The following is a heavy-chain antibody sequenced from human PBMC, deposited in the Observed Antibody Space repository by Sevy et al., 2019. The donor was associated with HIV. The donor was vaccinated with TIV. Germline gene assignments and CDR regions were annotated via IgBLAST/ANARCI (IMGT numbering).Heavy chain of an antibody. CDR3: ARSWDYWGQMGY. CDR2: IKQDGSDK. J-gene: IGHJ4*02. V-gene: IGHV3-7*03. CDR1: GFTFNNYW. Sequence: GGSLRLSCAASGFTFNNYWMTWVRQAPGKGLEWVANIKQDGSDKYYIESVKGRFNISRDNTKNSLYLQLNSLRAEDTAVYHCARSWDYWGQMGYWGQGTLVTVSS. D-gene: IGHD7-27*01.